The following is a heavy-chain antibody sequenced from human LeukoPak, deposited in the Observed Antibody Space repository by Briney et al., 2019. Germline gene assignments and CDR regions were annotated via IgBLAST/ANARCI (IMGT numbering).Heavy chain of an antibody. D-gene: IGHD2-2*01. CDR3: ANIPMSVVHY. V-gene: IGHV3-23*01. Sequence: GSLRLSCAASGFTFSTFAMSWVRQAPGKGLEWVSAISGSGGSTYYADSVKGRFTISRDNSKNTLYLQMNSLRAEDTAVYYCANIPMSVVHYWGQGTLVTVSS. CDR1: GFTFSTFA. J-gene: IGHJ4*02. CDR2: ISGSGGST.